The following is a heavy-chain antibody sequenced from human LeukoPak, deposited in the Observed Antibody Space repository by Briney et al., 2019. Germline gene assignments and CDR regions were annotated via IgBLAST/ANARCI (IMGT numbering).Heavy chain of an antibody. D-gene: IGHD5-12*01. J-gene: IGHJ4*02. V-gene: IGHV3-15*01. Sequence: GGSLRLSCAASGITFSNAWMSWVRQAPGKGLELVGRIKSKTDGGTTGYAAPVKGRFTISRDDSKNTLYLQMNNLKTEGTAVYYCSTEGDSGYESLFDYWGQGTLVTVSS. CDR3: STEGDSGYESLFDY. CDR1: GITFSNAW. CDR2: IKSKTDGGTT.